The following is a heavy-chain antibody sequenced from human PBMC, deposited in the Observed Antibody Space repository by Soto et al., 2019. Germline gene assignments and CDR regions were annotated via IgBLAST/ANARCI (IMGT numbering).Heavy chain of an antibody. CDR3: ARQPGTSWFDP. CDR2: IYHSGST. D-gene: IGHD6-13*01. Sequence: SETLSLTCAVSGGSISSSNWWSWVRQPPGKGLEWIGYIYHSGSTYYNPSLKSRVTISVDTSKNQFSLKLSSVTAADTAVYYCARQPGTSWFDPWGQGTLVTVSS. V-gene: IGHV4-4*02. J-gene: IGHJ5*02. CDR1: GGSISSSNW.